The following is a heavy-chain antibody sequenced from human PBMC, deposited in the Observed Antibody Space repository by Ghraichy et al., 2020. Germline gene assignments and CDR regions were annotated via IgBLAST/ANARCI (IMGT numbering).Heavy chain of an antibody. Sequence: ASVKVSCKASGYTFTDYYILWVRQAPGQGLEWMGWIHPNSGGTTYAQKFQDRIIMTRDTSINTVYMELSSLRSDDTAVYYCEREDFWGQGTLVTVSS. CDR2: IHPNSGGT. V-gene: IGHV1-2*02. CDR1: GYTFTDYY. CDR3: EREDF. J-gene: IGHJ4*02.